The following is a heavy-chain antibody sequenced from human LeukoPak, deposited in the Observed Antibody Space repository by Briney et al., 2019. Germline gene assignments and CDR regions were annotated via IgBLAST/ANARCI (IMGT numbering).Heavy chain of an antibody. CDR1: GGSISSSSYY. J-gene: IGHJ6*03. D-gene: IGHD3-3*01. V-gene: IGHV4-39*01. Sequence: NPSETLSLTCTVSGGSISSSSYYWGWIRQPPGKGLEWIGSIYYSGSTYHNPSLKSRVTISVDTSKNQFSLKLSSVTAADTAVYYCAKHSLCLTYYDFWSGYYSPCYMDVWGKGTTVTVSS. CDR2: IYYSGST. CDR3: AKHSLCLTYYDFWSGYYSPCYMDV.